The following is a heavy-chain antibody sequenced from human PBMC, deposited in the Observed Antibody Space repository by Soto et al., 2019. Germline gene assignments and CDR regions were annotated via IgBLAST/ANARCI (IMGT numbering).Heavy chain of an antibody. CDR3: ARVDVDTVMAEPVWFDP. J-gene: IGHJ5*02. V-gene: IGHV3-30-3*01. CDR1: GFTFNSYA. D-gene: IGHD5-18*01. CDR2: ISYDGSNK. Sequence: PWGSLRLSXAASGFTFNSYAMHWVRNDPGKGLEWVAVISYDGSNKYYADSVKGRFTISRDNSKNTLYLQMNSLRAEDTAVYYCARVDVDTVMAEPVWFDPWGQGTLVTGLL.